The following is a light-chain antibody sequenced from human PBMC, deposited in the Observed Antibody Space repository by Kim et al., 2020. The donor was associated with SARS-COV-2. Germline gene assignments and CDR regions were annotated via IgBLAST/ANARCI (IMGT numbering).Light chain of an antibody. V-gene: IGLV3-21*03. Sequence: PGKTARITCGGVNIGSKSVHWYQQKPGQGPVMVVSYDSDRPSGIPERFSGSNSGNTATLIIRRVEAGDEADYYCQVWDNTSDQVVFGGGTQLTVL. J-gene: IGLJ2*01. CDR2: YDS. CDR1: NIGSKS. CDR3: QVWDNTSDQVV.